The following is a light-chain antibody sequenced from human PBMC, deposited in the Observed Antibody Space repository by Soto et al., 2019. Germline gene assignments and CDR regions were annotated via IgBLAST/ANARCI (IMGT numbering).Light chain of an antibody. V-gene: IGLV2-14*01. J-gene: IGLJ2*01. CDR1: SSDVGGYIY. Sequence: QSALTQPASVSGSPGQSITISCTGTSSDVGGYIYVSWYQQHPGKAPNLMIFEVSNRPSGVSNRFSGSKSGNTASLTISGLQAEDEADYYCSSYTSSSTLVFGGGTKLTVL. CDR3: SSYTSSSTLV. CDR2: EVS.